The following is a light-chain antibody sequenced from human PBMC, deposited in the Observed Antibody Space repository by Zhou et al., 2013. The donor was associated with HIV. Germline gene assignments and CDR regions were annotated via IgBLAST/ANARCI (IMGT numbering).Light chain of an antibody. J-gene: IGKJ2*01. Sequence: EIVLTQSPATLSLSPGERATLSCRASQSASSHLAWYQQKPGQAPRLLIYDASNRATGIPARFSGSGSGTDFTLTISSLGPEDFAVYYCQQRSNWPPMYTFGQGTKLEIK. CDR2: DAS. CDR1: QSASSH. CDR3: QQRSNWPPMYT. V-gene: IGKV3-11*01.